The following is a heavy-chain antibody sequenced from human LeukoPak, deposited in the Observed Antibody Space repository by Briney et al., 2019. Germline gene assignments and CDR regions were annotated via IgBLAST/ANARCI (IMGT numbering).Heavy chain of an antibody. D-gene: IGHD4-17*01. J-gene: IGHJ4*02. Sequence: PGGSLRLSCAASGFTFSSYSMNWVRQAPGKGLEWVSSISSSSSYIYYADSVKGGFTISRDNAKNSLYLQMNSLRAEDTAVYYCARGHTVTSYFDYWGQGTLVTVSS. CDR1: GFTFSSYS. V-gene: IGHV3-21*01. CDR2: ISSSSSYI. CDR3: ARGHTVTSYFDY.